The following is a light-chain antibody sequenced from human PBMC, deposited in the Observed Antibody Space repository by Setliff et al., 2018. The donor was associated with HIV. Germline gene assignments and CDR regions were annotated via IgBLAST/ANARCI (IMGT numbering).Light chain of an antibody. CDR3: CSNAGSNTFV. J-gene: IGLJ1*01. CDR1: SNDVGRYDL. CDR2: QAT. V-gene: IGLV2-23*01. Sequence: LTQPASVSGSPGQSITISCTGTSNDVGRYDLVSWYQQHPARAPKLIIYQATRRPSGVSNRFSGSKSGNVASLTISGLQAEDEADYYCCSNAGSNTFVFGTGTKAPS.